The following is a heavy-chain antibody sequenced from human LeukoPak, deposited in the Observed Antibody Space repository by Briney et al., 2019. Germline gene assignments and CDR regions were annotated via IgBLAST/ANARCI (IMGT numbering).Heavy chain of an antibody. CDR2: ISNSGSA. D-gene: IGHD3-16*01. CDR1: GDSIGQDY. Sequence: SETLSLTCTVSGDSIGQDYWNWIRQPPGRGLEWIGHISNSGSANYNPSLKSRVTIPVDRSKSQFSLRLNSKTAADTAFYYCATAPNPDYFDYWGQGTLATVSS. V-gene: IGHV4-59*01. CDR3: ATAPNPDYFDY. J-gene: IGHJ4*02.